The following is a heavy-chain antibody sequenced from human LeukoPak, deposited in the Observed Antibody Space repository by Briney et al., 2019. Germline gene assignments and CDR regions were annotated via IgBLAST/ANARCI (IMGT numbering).Heavy chain of an antibody. CDR3: ARPVGGTSYYYYYMDV. V-gene: IGHV4-59*08. CDR2: IYYSGSS. CDR1: GDSMSSYY. Sequence: PSETLSLTCTVSGDSMSSYYWSWIRQPPGKGLEWIGYIYYSGSSNYNPSLKSRVTISDDTSKNQLSLRLSSVTAADTAVYYCARPVGGTSYYYYYMDVWGKGTTVTVSS. D-gene: IGHD4-23*01. J-gene: IGHJ6*03.